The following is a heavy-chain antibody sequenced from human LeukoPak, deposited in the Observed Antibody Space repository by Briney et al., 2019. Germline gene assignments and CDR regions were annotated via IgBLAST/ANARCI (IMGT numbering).Heavy chain of an antibody. V-gene: IGHV3-7*01. Sequence: GGSLRLSCVGSGFTFGSYWMSWVRQAPGKGLEWVANIKHDGSDHYYADSVAGRFTISRDNAKNSLYLEMSSLRAEDAAVYFCVRHPGSYNVLTGYSYYFDYWGQGTLVTVSS. CDR2: IKHDGSDH. CDR1: GFTFGSYW. J-gene: IGHJ4*02. CDR3: VRHPGSYNVLTGYSYYFDY. D-gene: IGHD3-9*01.